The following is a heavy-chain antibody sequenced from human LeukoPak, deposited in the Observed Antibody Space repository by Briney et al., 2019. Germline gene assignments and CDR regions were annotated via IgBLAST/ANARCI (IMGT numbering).Heavy chain of an antibody. D-gene: IGHD3-22*01. CDR1: GFTFSSYS. V-gene: IGHV3-21*01. CDR2: ISSSSSYI. Sequence: GGSLRLSCAASGFTFSSYSMNWVRQAPGKGLEWVSTISSSSSYIYYADSVKGRFTISRDNAKNSLYLQMNSLRAEDTAVYYCGIVGYYDRSGYRPFVIWGEGTMVTVSS. CDR3: GIVGYYDRSGYRPFVI. J-gene: IGHJ3*02.